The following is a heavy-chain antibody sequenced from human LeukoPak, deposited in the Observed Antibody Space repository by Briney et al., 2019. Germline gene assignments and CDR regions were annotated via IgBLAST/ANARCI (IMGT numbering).Heavy chain of an antibody. CDR1: GYTFTSYY. D-gene: IGHD6-19*01. V-gene: IGHV1-46*01. Sequence: ASVKASCKASGYTFTSYYMHWVRQAPGQGLEWMGIINPSGGSTSYAQKFQGRVTMTRDTSTSTVYMELSSLRSEDTAVYYCARDYSSGWPFDYWGQGTLVTVSS. J-gene: IGHJ4*02. CDR2: INPSGGST. CDR3: ARDYSSGWPFDY.